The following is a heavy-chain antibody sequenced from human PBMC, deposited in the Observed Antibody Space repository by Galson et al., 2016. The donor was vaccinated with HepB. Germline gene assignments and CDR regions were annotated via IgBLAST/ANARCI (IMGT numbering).Heavy chain of an antibody. CDR1: GFTFSSYG. D-gene: IGHD2-15*01. CDR3: AREADIVVVIAAPPDY. J-gene: IGHJ4*02. CDR2: IWNDGSNK. Sequence: SLRLSCATSGFTFSSYGMHWVRQAPGKGLEWVAVIWNDGSNKYYADSVKGRFTISRDNSKNTLYLQMNSLRAEDTAVYYWAREADIVVVIAAPPDYWGQGTLVTVSS. V-gene: IGHV3-33*01.